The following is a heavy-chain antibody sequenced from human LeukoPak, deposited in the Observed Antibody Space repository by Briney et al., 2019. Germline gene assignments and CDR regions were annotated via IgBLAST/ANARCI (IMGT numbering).Heavy chain of an antibody. CDR1: GLTFSSYG. D-gene: IGHD4-23*01. V-gene: IGHV3-33*01. CDR2: IWYDGSNK. J-gene: IGHJ5*02. Sequence: PGGSLRPSCAASGLTFSSYGTHCVRQAPGKGLEWVAVIWYDGSNKYYADSVKGRFTISRDNSKNTLYLQMNSRRAEETAVYYCARDKTVVTPSWFDPWGQGTLVTVSS. CDR3: ARDKTVVTPSWFDP.